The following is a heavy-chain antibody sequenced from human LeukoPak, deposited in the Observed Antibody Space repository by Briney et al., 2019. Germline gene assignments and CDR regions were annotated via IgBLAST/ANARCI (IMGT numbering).Heavy chain of an antibody. Sequence: PGGSLRLSCAASGFTFSNAWMSWVRQAPGKGLEWVGRIKSKTDGGTTDYAAPVKGRFTISRDDSKNTLYLQMNSLRTEDTAVYYCTTDCPRPLWWWPFDYWGQGTLVTVSS. V-gene: IGHV3-15*01. CDR3: TTDCPRPLWWWPFDY. J-gene: IGHJ4*02. CDR2: IKSKTDGGTT. D-gene: IGHD2-21*01. CDR1: GFTFSNAW.